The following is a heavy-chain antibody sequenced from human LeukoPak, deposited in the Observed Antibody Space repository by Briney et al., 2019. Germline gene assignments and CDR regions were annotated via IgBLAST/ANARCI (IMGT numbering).Heavy chain of an antibody. CDR3: ARDLRWDSSGYYDDAFDI. Sequence: SETLSLTCTVSGGSISSSSYYWGWIRQPPGKGLEWIGSIYYSGSTYYNPSLKSRVTISVDTSKNQFSLKLSSVTAADTAVYYCARDLRWDSSGYYDDAFDIWGQGTMVTVSS. V-gene: IGHV4-39*07. CDR2: IYYSGST. D-gene: IGHD3-22*01. J-gene: IGHJ3*02. CDR1: GGSISSSSYY.